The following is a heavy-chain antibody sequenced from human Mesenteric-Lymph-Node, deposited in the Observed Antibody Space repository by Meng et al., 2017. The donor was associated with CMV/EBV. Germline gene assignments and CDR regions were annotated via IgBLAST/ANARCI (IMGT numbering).Heavy chain of an antibody. CDR3: ARARSLYCSSTSCSNYYYYYGMDV. V-gene: IGHV1-2*02. CDR1: GYTFTGYY. CDR2: INPNSGGT. Sequence: ASVKVSCKASGYTFTGYYMHWVRQAPGQGLEWMGWINPNSGGTNYAQKFQGRVTMTRDTSISTAYMELSRLRSDDTAVYYCARARSLYCSSTSCSNYYYYYGMDVWGQGTTVTVSS. J-gene: IGHJ6*02. D-gene: IGHD2-2*01.